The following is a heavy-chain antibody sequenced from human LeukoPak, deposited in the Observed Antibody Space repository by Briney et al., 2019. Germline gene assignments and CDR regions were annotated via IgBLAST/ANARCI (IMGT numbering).Heavy chain of an antibody. Sequence: GESLKISCRGSGHRFTNYWISWVRQMPGKGLEWMGRIDPSDSYTNYSPSFQGHVTISTDKSISTAYVQWSSLKASDTAMYYCATPLIGVGDAFDIWGQGTMVTVSS. V-gene: IGHV5-10-1*01. D-gene: IGHD3-3*01. CDR2: IDPSDSYT. CDR3: ATPLIGVGDAFDI. CDR1: GHRFTNYW. J-gene: IGHJ3*02.